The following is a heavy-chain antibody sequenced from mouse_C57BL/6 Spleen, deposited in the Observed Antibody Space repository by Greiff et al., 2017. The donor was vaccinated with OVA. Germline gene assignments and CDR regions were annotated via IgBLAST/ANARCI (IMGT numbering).Heavy chain of an antibody. CDR1: GYTFTDYY. CDR2: INPNNGGT. D-gene: IGHD1-1*01. J-gene: IGHJ2*01. CDR3: ASGLITTVVDFDY. V-gene: IGHV1-26*01. Sequence: VQLQQSGPELVKPGASVKISCKASGYTFTDYYMNWVKQSHGKSLEWIGDINPNNGGTSYNQKFKGKATLTVDKSSSTAYMELRSLTSEDSAVYYCASGLITTVVDFDYWGQGTTLTVSS.